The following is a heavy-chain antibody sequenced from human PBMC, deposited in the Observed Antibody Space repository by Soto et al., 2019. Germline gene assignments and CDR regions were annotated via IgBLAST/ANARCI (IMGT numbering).Heavy chain of an antibody. CDR1: GFTFGDYA. V-gene: IGHV3-49*04. J-gene: IGHJ6*02. D-gene: IGHD3-9*01. Sequence: PGGSLRLSCTASGFTFGDYAMSWVRQAPGKGLEWVGFIRSKAYGGTTEYAASVKGRFTISRDDSKSIAYLQMNNLKTEDTAVYYCTYYDILTGTMAPYYYGMDVWGQGTTVTVSS. CDR3: TYYDILTGTMAPYYYGMDV. CDR2: IRSKAYGGTT.